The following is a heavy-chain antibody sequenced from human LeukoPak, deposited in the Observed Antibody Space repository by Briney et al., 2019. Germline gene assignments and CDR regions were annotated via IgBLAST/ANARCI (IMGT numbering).Heavy chain of an antibody. D-gene: IGHD3-3*01. V-gene: IGHV4-31*03. CDR2: IYYSGST. CDR1: GGSISSGGYY. Sequence: SETLSLTCTVSGGSISSGGYYWSWIRQHPGTGLEWIGYIYYSGSTYYNPSLKSRVTISVDTSKNQFSLKLSSVTAADTAVYYCARDPDFWSSYHSDAFDIWGQGTMVTVSS. J-gene: IGHJ3*02. CDR3: ARDPDFWSSYHSDAFDI.